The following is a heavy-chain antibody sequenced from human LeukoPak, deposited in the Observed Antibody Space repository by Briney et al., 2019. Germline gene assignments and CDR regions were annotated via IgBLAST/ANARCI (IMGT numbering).Heavy chain of an antibody. J-gene: IGHJ4*02. CDR2: ISAYNGNT. D-gene: IGHD6-19*01. CDR1: GYTFTSYG. Sequence: AASVKVSCKASGYTFTSYGISWVRQAPGQGLEWMGWISAYNGNTNYAQKLQGRVTMTTDTSTSTAYMELRSLRSDDTATYYCARETSLAGFASGLGFNYWGQGILVTVSS. V-gene: IGHV1-18*01. CDR3: ARETSLAGFASGLGFNY.